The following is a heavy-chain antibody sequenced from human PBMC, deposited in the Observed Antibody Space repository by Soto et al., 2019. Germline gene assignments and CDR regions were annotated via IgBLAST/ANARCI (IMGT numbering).Heavy chain of an antibody. CDR3: ARAWVAVVVVAATRGMDV. D-gene: IGHD2-15*01. CDR2: ISYDGTNK. CDR1: GFTFISHA. J-gene: IGHJ6*02. Sequence: GWSLRLSCAASGFTFISHAIHWVRQAPGKGLEWVALISYDGTNKYYADSVKGRFTISRDNSKNTMYMQMNSLRSEDTAVYYCARAWVAVVVVAATRGMDVWGQGTTVTVSS. V-gene: IGHV3-30-3*01.